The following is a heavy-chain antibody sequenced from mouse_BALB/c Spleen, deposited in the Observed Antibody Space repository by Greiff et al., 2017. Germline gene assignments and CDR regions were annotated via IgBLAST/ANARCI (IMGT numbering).Heavy chain of an antibody. CDR2: INPSNGRT. Sequence: QVHVKQSGAELVKPGASVKLSCKASGYTFTSYWMHWVKQRPGQGLEWIGEINPSNGRTNYNEKFKSKATLTVDKSSSTAYMQLSSLTSEDSAVYYCARRYYGSSHWYFDVWGAGTTVTVSS. V-gene: IGHV1S81*02. CDR3: ARRYYGSSHWYFDV. CDR1: GYTFTSYW. D-gene: IGHD1-2*01. J-gene: IGHJ1*01.